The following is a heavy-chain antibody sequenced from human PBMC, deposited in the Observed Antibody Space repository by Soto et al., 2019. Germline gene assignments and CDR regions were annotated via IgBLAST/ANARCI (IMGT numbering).Heavy chain of an antibody. D-gene: IGHD3-22*01. CDR3: ARDRYDSSGYYSILFDY. CDR1: GYTFTSYY. Sequence: ASVKVSCKASGYTFTSYYMHWVRQAPGQGLEWMGIINPSGGSTSYAQKFQGRVTMTRDTSTSTVYMELSSLRSEDTAVYYCARDRYDSSGYYSILFDYWGQGTLVTVSS. V-gene: IGHV1-46*01. CDR2: INPSGGST. J-gene: IGHJ4*02.